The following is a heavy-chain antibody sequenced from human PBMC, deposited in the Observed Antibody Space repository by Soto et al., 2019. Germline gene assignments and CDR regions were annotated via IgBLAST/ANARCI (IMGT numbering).Heavy chain of an antibody. CDR2: LYYSGNT. CDR3: ARVGGVAARNFDY. D-gene: IGHD2-15*01. Sequence: PSETLSLTCTVSGGSISPFYWSWVRQPPGKGLEWIGYLYYSGNTNYNPSLKSRVTISVDASKNQVSLRLTSVTAAETAVYYCARVGGVAARNFDYWGQGTVVTVSS. CDR1: GGSISPFY. J-gene: IGHJ4*02. V-gene: IGHV4-59*01.